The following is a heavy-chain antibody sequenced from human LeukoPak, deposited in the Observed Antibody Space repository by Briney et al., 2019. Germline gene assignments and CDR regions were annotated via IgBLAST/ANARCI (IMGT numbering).Heavy chain of an antibody. J-gene: IGHJ3*02. V-gene: IGHV3-53*01. CDR2: IYSGGNT. CDR1: GFTVSSNF. Sequence: PGGSLRLSCAASGFTVSSNFMSWVRQAPGRGLEWVSVIYSGGNTFYADSVKGRFTISRDNFKNMLYLQLNSLRADDTAVYYCARVQYDISTGYSNAFDIWGQGTMVTVSS. D-gene: IGHD3-9*01. CDR3: ARVQYDISTGYSNAFDI.